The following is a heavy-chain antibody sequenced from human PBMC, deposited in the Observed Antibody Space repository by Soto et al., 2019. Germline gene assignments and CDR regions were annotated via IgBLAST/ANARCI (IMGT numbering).Heavy chain of an antibody. V-gene: IGHV4-4*02. CDR3: AGRMGSRPA. CDR1: SGSISNSEW. CDR2: VHQRGSN. J-gene: IGHJ4*02. D-gene: IGHD6-13*01. Sequence: QVQLQESGPGLVKPSETLSLTCAVTSGSISNSEWCTWVRQPPGKGLEWIGEVHQRGSNNFNPSLKSRVTISIDKSENHFSLRLISVTAADTAVYYCAGRMGSRPAWGQGTLVTVSS.